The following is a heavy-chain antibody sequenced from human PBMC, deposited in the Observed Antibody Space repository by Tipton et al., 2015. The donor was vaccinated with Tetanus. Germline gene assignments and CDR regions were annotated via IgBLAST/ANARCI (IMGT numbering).Heavy chain of an antibody. J-gene: IGHJ4*02. CDR2: INHSGST. CDR1: GGSFSGYY. CDR3: ARGGIQLWLHSHFDY. V-gene: IGHV4-34*01. Sequence: TLSLTCAVYGGSFSGYYWSWIRQPPGKGLEWIGEINHSGSTNYNPSLKSRVTISVDTPKNQFSLKLSSVTAADTAVYYCARGGIQLWLHSHFDYWGQGTLVTVSS. D-gene: IGHD5-18*01.